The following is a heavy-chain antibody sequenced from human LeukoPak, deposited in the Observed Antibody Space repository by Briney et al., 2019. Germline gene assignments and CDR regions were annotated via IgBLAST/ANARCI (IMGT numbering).Heavy chain of an antibody. D-gene: IGHD3-10*01. CDR1: GFTVSSNY. V-gene: IGHV3-66*01. J-gene: IGHJ4*02. CDR2: IYSGGST. Sequence: PGGSLRLSCAASGFTVSSNYMSWVRQAPGKGLEWVSVIYSGGSTYYADSVKGRFTISRDNSKNTVYLQMNSLRAEDTAVYYCTRGYLAHDYFDHWGQGTLVTVSS. CDR3: TRGYLAHDYFDH.